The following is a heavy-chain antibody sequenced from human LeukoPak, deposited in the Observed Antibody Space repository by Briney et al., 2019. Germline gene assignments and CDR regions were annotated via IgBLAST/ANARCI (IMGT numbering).Heavy chain of an antibody. D-gene: IGHD3-10*01. CDR3: ARSGPNYYGSGSYIDYYYYGMDV. Sequence: SETLSLTCTVSGGSISSGGYYWSWIRQHPGKGLEWIGYIYYSGSTYYNPSLKSRVTISVDTSKNQFSLKLSSVTAADTAVYYCARSGPNYYGSGSYIDYYYYGMDVWGKGTTVTVSS. CDR1: GGSISSGGYY. J-gene: IGHJ6*04. CDR2: IYYSGST. V-gene: IGHV4-31*03.